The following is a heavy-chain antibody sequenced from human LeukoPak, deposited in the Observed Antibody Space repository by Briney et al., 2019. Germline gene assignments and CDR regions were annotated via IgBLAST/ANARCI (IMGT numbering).Heavy chain of an antibody. J-gene: IGHJ5*02. Sequence: GGSLRLSCAASGFRFSSYSMHWVRQAPGKGLDWVSSITRGSSTRYYAGSVKGRFTISREDGKTSLYLHMNSLRVDDTAVYFCARDATVAASPNWFDPWGQGTLVTVSS. V-gene: IGHV3-48*01. CDR2: ITRGSSTR. CDR1: GFRFSSYS. D-gene: IGHD6-19*01. CDR3: ARDATVAASPNWFDP.